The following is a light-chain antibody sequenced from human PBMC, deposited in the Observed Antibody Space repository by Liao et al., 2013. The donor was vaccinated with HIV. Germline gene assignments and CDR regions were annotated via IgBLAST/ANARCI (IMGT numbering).Light chain of an antibody. V-gene: IGLV3-21*01. J-gene: IGLJ1*01. CDR3: QLWDSSSDHPYV. CDR2: KDT. Sequence: SYVLTQPPSVSVAPGMTARITCGGNSIGSKSVHWYQRKPGQAPVVVIYKDTERPSGIPERFSGSNSGNTATLTISRVEPGDEADYYCQLWDSSSDHPYVFGTGTQVTVL. CDR1: SIGSKS.